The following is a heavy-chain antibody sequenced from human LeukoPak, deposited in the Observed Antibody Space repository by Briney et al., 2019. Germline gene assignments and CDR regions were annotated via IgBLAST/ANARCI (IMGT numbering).Heavy chain of an antibody. D-gene: IGHD3-9*01. CDR2: IYYTGGT. J-gene: IGHJ3*02. CDR3: ARALPIGRRSDIFDI. V-gene: IGHV4-59*01. CDR1: GGSISTYY. Sequence: SETLSLTCTVSGGSISTYYWSWIRQPPGKGLEWIGYIYYTGGTNYNPSLRSRVTISVDMSKNEFSLKLSSVTAADTAVYYCARALPIGRRSDIFDIWGQGTKVTVSS.